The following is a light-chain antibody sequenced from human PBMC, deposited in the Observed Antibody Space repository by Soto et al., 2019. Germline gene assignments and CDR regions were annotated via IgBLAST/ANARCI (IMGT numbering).Light chain of an antibody. CDR1: QSISSW. V-gene: IGKV1-5*03. J-gene: IGKJ2*01. CDR2: KAS. CDR3: QQYYSYSYT. Sequence: DIQMTQSPSTLSASVGDRVTITCRASQSISSWLAWYQQKPGKAPNLLISKASSLESGVPSRFSGSGSWTEFTLTISSLQPDDFATYYCQQYYSYSYTFGQGTKLEIK.